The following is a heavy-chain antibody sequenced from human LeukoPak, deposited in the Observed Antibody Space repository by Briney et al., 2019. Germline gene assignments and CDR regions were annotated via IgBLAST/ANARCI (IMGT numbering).Heavy chain of an antibody. CDR2: ICRSGSTR. CDR3: ARVATMVRVPLDALDI. CDR1: GFTFSACE. D-gene: IGHD3-10*01. V-gene: IGHV3-48*03. J-gene: IGHJ3*02. Sequence: GGSLRLSCAISGFTFSACELTWVRQAPGKGLEWVSYICRSGSTRYYADSVKGRFTISRDNAKNSLYLQMNSLRAEDTAVYYCARVATMVRVPLDALDIWGQGTMVSVSS.